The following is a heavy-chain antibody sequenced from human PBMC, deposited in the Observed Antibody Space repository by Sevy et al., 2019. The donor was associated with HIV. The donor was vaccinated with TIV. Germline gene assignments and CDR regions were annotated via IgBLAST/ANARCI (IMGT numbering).Heavy chain of an antibody. V-gene: IGHV3-9*01. D-gene: IGHD2-2*01. CDR1: GFTFDDYA. CDR3: AKGHAFSTYAALEY. Sequence: GGSLRLSCAASGFTFDDYAMYWVRQVPGKGLEWVATISSNSATVNYVDSVKGRFTISRDNAKNSLYLQMNSLRPEDTAFYYCAKGHAFSTYAALEYWGQGALVTVSS. J-gene: IGHJ4*02. CDR2: ISSNSATV.